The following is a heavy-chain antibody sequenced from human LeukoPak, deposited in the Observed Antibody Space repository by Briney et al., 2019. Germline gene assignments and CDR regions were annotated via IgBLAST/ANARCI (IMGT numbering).Heavy chain of an antibody. Sequence: QPGGSLRLSCAASGFTFSSYAMSWVRQAPGRGLEWVSAVSDSGSGTYYADSVKGRFTISRDNSKNTLYLQMTSLRAEDTALYYCAKGKGSSGWYDWGQGTLVTVSS. CDR1: GFTFSSYA. CDR3: AKGKGSSGWYD. J-gene: IGHJ4*02. CDR2: VSDSGSGT. D-gene: IGHD6-19*01. V-gene: IGHV3-23*01.